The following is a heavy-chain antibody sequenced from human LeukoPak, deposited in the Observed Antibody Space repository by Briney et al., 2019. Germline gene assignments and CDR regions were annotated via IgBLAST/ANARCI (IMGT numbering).Heavy chain of an antibody. CDR2: ISSDGNGK. Sequence: PGRSLRLSCAVSGFTLSKYAMHWVRQAPGKGLEWVASISSDGNGKYYADSVKGRFTISRDISKNTLYLQMNSLGTDDTAVYYCAGRGYSYGAFGYWGQGTLVTVSS. CDR3: AGRGYSYGAFGY. D-gene: IGHD5-18*01. V-gene: IGHV3-30*04. CDR1: GFTLSKYA. J-gene: IGHJ4*02.